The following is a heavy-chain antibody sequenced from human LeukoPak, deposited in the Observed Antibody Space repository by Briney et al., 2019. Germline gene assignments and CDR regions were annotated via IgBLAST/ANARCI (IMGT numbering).Heavy chain of an antibody. J-gene: IGHJ4*02. CDR3: AKFPTTVTTEHDY. D-gene: IGHD4-17*01. V-gene: IGHV3-66*01. Sequence: GGSLRLSCAASGFTVSSNYMSWVRQAPGKGLEWVSVIYSGGSTYYADSVKGRFTISRDNSKNTLYLQMNSLRAEDTAVYYCAKFPTTVTTEHDYWGQGTLVTVSS. CDR1: GFTVSSNY. CDR2: IYSGGST.